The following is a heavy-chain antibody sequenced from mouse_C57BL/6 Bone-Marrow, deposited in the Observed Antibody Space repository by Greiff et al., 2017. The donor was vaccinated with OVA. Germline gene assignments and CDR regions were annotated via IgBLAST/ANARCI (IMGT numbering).Heavy chain of an antibody. Sequence: QVQLQQPGAELVRPGSSVKLSCKASGYTFTSYWMHWVKQRPIQGLEWIGNIDPSDSETHYNQKFKDKATLTVDKSSSTAYMQLSSLTSEDSAVYYCARSGYYYGSKAWFAYWGQGTLVTVSA. CDR1: GYTFTSYW. CDR3: ARSGYYYGSKAWFAY. D-gene: IGHD1-1*01. J-gene: IGHJ3*01. V-gene: IGHV1-52*01. CDR2: IDPSDSET.